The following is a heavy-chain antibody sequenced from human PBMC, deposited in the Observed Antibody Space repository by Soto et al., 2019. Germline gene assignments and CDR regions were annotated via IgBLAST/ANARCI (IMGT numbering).Heavy chain of an antibody. CDR3: ARDRPWFGELLGQLDY. V-gene: IGHV3-30-3*01. Sequence: GGSLRLSCAASGFTFSSYAMHWVRQAPGKGLEWVAVISYDGSNKYYADSVKGRFTISRDNSKNTLYLQMNSLRAEDTAVYYCARDRPWFGELLGQLDYWGQGTLVTVSS. D-gene: IGHD3-10*01. J-gene: IGHJ4*02. CDR2: ISYDGSNK. CDR1: GFTFSSYA.